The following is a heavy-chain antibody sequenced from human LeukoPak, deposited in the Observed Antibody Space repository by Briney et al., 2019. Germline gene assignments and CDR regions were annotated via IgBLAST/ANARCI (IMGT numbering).Heavy chain of an antibody. CDR1: GYTFTSYG. Sequence: ASVKVSCKAAGYTFTSYGISWVRQAPGQGLEWMGWISAYNGNTNYAQKLQGRVTMTTDTSTSTAYMELRSLRSDDTAVYYCASELQQLVGAYYYYYYMDVWGKGTTVTVSS. D-gene: IGHD6-13*01. CDR2: ISAYNGNT. V-gene: IGHV1-18*01. CDR3: ASELQQLVGAYYYYYYMDV. J-gene: IGHJ6*03.